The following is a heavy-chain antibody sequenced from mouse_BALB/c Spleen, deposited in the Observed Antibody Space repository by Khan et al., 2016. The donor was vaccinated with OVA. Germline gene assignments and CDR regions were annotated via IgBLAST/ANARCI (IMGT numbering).Heavy chain of an antibody. CDR1: GYTFTNYG. CDR2: INTYTGEP. Sequence: QIQLVQSGPELKKPGETVKISCKASGYTFTNYGMYWVKQAPGKGLKWMGWINTYTGEPTHADDFKGRFAFSLETSASTAYLQINNLKNDDTATYFCARPPYFSYVMVYWGQGTSVTVSS. V-gene: IGHV9-3-1*01. CDR3: ARPPYFSYVMVY. D-gene: IGHD2-10*01. J-gene: IGHJ4*01.